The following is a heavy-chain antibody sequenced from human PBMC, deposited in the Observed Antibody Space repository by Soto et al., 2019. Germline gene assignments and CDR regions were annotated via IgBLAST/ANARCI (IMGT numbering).Heavy chain of an antibody. CDR1: GGSIGSTDW. CDR3: ASTLTGGDPYYYYYGMDV. CDR2: IYYSGST. J-gene: IGHJ6*02. D-gene: IGHD3-9*01. V-gene: IGHV4-4*02. Sequence: PSETLSLTCTVSGGSIGSTDWWTWVRQFPGKELEWIGEIYYSGSTNYNPSLKSRVTISVDTSKNQFSLKLSSVTAADTAVYYCASTLTGGDPYYYYYGMDVWGQGTTVTVSS.